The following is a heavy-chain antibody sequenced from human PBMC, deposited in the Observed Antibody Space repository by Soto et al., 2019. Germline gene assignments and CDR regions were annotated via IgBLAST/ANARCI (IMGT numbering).Heavy chain of an antibody. CDR1: GFTVSSYY. V-gene: IGHV3-53*01. Sequence: GVSLRLSCAASGFTVSSYYRNWVRQAPGKGLECVSVIYSGGGTYYADSVQGRFTISRDNSKNMLHLQMDSLRAEDTAVYYCRRENYYGSDIYAMDVWGQGTTVTVYS. CDR3: RRENYYGSDIYAMDV. J-gene: IGHJ6*02. CDR2: IYSGGGT. D-gene: IGHD3-10*01.